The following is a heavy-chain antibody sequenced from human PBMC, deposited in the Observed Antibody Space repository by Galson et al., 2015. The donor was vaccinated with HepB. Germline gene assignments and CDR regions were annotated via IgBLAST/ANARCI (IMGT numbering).Heavy chain of an antibody. CDR1: GFTFSSYW. CDR3: ARDGPYGGNLSSGPDY. Sequence: SLRLSCAASGFTFSSYWMHWVRQAPEKGLVWVSRINSDGSSTTYADSVKGRFTISRDNAKNTLYLQMNSLRAEDTAVYYCARDGPYGGNLSSGPDYWGQGTLVTVSS. CDR2: INSDGSST. D-gene: IGHD4-23*01. J-gene: IGHJ4*02. V-gene: IGHV3-74*01.